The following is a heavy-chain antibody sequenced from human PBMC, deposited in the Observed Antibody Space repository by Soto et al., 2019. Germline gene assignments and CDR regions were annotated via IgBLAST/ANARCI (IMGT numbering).Heavy chain of an antibody. CDR1: GFTFSNYA. D-gene: IGHD1-1*01. Sequence: EVQLLESGGGLIQPGGSLRLSCAASGFTFSNYAMTWVRQAPGKGLEWVSVISASAGSTYYGNSVKGRFTISRDNLRDTLFLQMNNLRVEDTATYFCAKRSSYNLRDPLDDWGQGTLVTVSS. J-gene: IGHJ4*02. CDR3: AKRSSYNLRDPLDD. V-gene: IGHV3-23*01. CDR2: ISASAGST.